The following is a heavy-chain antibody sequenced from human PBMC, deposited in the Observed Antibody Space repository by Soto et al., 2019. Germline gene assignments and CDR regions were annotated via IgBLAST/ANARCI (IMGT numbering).Heavy chain of an antibody. CDR3: AKDGGTDGSGSYCAPRYYYYGMDV. J-gene: IGHJ6*02. CDR1: GFTFSSYG. CDR2: ISYDGSNK. D-gene: IGHD3-10*01. Sequence: QVQLVESGGGVVQPGRSLRLSCAASGFTFSSYGMHWVRQAPGKGLEWVAVISYDGSNKYYADSVKGRFTISRDNSKNTLYLQMNSLRAEDTAVYYCAKDGGTDGSGSYCAPRYYYYGMDVWGQGTTVTVSS. V-gene: IGHV3-30*18.